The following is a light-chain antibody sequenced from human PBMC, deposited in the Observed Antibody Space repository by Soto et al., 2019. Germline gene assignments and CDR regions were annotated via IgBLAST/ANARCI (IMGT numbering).Light chain of an antibody. V-gene: IGLV2-14*01. CDR2: DVT. J-gene: IGLJ1*01. Sequence: QSVLTQPASVSGSPGQSIAISCTGTSSDVGGYNYVSWYQQHPGKAPKLMIHDVTNRPSGVSNRFSGSKSGNTASLTISGLQTEDEADYYCSSYTSSDTCVFGTGTKVTV. CDR1: SSDVGGYNY. CDR3: SSYTSSDTCV.